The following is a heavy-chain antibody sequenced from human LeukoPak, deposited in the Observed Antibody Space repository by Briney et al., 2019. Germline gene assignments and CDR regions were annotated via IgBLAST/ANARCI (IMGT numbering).Heavy chain of an antibody. CDR3: AKERYSSPHDAFDI. V-gene: IGHV3-30*18. CDR1: GFTFSSYG. D-gene: IGHD6-19*01. Sequence: GGSLRLSSAASGFTFSSYGMHWVRQAPGKGLEWVAVISYDGSNKYYADSVKGRFTISRDNSKNTLYLQMNSLRAEDTAVYYCAKERYSSPHDAFDIWGQGTMVTVS. J-gene: IGHJ3*02. CDR2: ISYDGSNK.